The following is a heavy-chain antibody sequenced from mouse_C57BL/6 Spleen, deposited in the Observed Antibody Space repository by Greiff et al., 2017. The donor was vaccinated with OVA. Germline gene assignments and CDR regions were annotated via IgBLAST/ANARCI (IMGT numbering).Heavy chain of an antibody. CDR1: GFTFSDYY. J-gene: IGHJ4*01. CDR2: ISNGGGST. CDR3: ARDYGMDY. Sequence: EVQVVESGGGLVQPGGSLKLSCAASGFTFSDYYMYWVRQTPEKRLEWVAYISNGGGSTYYPDTVKGRFTISRDNAKNTLYLQMSRLKSEDTAMYYCARDYGMDYWGQGTSVTVSS. V-gene: IGHV5-12*01.